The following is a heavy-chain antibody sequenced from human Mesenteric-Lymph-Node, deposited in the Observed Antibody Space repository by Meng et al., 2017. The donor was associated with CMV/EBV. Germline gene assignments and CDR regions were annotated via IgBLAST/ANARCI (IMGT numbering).Heavy chain of an antibody. Sequence: SVKVSCKASGGTFSSYTIGWVRQAPGQGLEWMGEITPILDTPNYAQKFQGRVTITTDESTSTAYMELSSLKSEDTAVYYCARERVVITMDDAFDIWGQGTMVTVSS. J-gene: IGHJ3*02. CDR3: ARERVVITMDDAFDI. CDR1: GGTFSSYT. D-gene: IGHD3-22*01. V-gene: IGHV1-69*16. CDR2: ITPILDTP.